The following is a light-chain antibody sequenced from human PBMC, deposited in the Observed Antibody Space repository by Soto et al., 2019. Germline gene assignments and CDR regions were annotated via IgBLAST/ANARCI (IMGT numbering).Light chain of an antibody. CDR3: MQATQFPYT. V-gene: IGKV2-24*01. J-gene: IGKJ2*01. CDR2: KIS. CDR1: QSLVNSDGNTY. Sequence: DIVMTQTPLSSPVTLGQPASISCRSSQSLVNSDGNTYLSWLQQRPGQPPRLLIYKISSRFSGVPDRFSGSGAGTDFTLKISRVEAEDVGVYYCMQATQFPYTFGQGTKLEIK.